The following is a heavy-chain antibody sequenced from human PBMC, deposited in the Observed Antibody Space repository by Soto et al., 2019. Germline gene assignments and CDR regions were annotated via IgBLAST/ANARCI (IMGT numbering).Heavy chain of an antibody. Sequence: EVQLLESGGGLVQPGGSLRLSCAASGFTFSSYAMSWVRQAPGKGLEWVSAISGSGGSTYYADSVKGRFTISRDNSKNTLYLQMNSLRAEDTAAYYCPKTQPKNPDYGDYDRNFDYWGQGTLVTVYS. CDR2: ISGSGGST. V-gene: IGHV3-23*01. CDR1: GFTFSSYA. D-gene: IGHD4-17*01. J-gene: IGHJ4*02. CDR3: PKTQPKNPDYGDYDRNFDY.